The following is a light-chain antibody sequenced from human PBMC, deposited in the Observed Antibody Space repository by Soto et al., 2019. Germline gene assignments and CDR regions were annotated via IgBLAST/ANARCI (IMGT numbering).Light chain of an antibody. CDR1: QTISRC. Sequence: DIQMTQSPSTLSRSVGDRVTITCRASQTISRCLAGYQQKPGRDPHRLIYYGSCMESGVPPRISGGGSGTEFTLTISSLQPDDVAAEYCRQYNSYSRTFGQGTKVDIK. V-gene: IGKV1-5*01. CDR3: RQYNSYSRT. J-gene: IGKJ1*01. CDR2: YGS.